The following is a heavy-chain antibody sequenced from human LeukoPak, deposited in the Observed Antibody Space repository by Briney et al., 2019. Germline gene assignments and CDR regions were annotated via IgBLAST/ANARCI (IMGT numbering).Heavy chain of an antibody. CDR3: ARQPDDFSGWNNGQDFFDY. D-gene: IGHD6-19*01. J-gene: IGHJ4*02. V-gene: IGHV3-23*01. CDR2: ISGRGSST. CDR1: GFTFSSYV. Sequence: GGSLRLSCAASGFTFSSYVVSWVRQAPGKGLEWVSGISGRGSSTYYADSAKGRFTISRDNSKNTLYLQMNSLRAEDTAVHYCARQPDDFSGWNNGQDFFDYWGQGTLVTVSS.